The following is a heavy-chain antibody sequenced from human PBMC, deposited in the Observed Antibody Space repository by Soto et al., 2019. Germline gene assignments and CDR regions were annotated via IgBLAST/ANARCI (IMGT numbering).Heavy chain of an antibody. CDR1: GYTFSDYF. V-gene: IGHV1-2*04. CDR3: ARIKWGLEPYSGMDV. Sequence: ASVKVSCKASGYTFSDYFIQWLRQAPGQGREWVAWINPKTAATNYAKKFQGWATVTRDTSFSTAYLELTRLRPDDTGIYYCARIKWGLEPYSGMDVWGQGXAVTVSS. D-gene: IGHD4-4*01. J-gene: IGHJ6*02. CDR2: INPKTAAT.